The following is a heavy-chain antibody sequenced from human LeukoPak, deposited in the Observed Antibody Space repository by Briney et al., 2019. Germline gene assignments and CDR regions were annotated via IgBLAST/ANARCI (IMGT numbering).Heavy chain of an antibody. CDR1: GGSFSGYH. D-gene: IGHD6-19*01. J-gene: IGHJ6*03. CDR2: INHSGST. CDR3: ARGPAISSGWFYHYYYYMDV. V-gene: IGHV4-34*01. Sequence: SETLSLTCAVYGGSFSGYHWSWIRQPPGKGLEWIGEINHSGSTNYNPSLKSRVTISVDPSKNQFSLKLCSVTAADTAVYYCARGPAISSGWFYHYYYYMDVWGKGTTVTVSS.